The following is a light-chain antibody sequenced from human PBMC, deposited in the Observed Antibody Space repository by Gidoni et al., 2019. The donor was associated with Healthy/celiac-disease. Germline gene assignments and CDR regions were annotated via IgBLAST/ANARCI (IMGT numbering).Light chain of an antibody. CDR1: QGISSY. CDR2: AAS. V-gene: IGKV1-9*01. J-gene: IGKJ5*01. Sequence: DIQLTQSPSFLSASVGDRVTITCRASQGISSYLAWYQQKPGKAPKLLIYAASTLQSGFPSRFSGSGSGTEFTLTISSLQPEDFATYYCQPLNSYPITFGQGTRLEIK. CDR3: QPLNSYPIT.